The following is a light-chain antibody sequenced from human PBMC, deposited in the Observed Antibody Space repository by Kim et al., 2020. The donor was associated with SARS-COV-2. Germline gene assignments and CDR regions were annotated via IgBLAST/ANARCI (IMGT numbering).Light chain of an antibody. Sequence: GDRVAITCRASRGVNSWLAWYQQKPGKAPSLLIYKGSILQSGVPSRFSGSGSGTFFTLTINSLQPDDFATYYCQQYHGYSDVTFGGGTKVDIK. CDR3: QQYHGYSDVT. V-gene: IGKV1-5*03. CDR2: KGS. CDR1: RGVNSW. J-gene: IGKJ4*01.